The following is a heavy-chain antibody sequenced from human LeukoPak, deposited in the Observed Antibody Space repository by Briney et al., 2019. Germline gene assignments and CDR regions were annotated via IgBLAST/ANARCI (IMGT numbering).Heavy chain of an antibody. CDR3: ARDAPIYCSGGSCTPPRRGRGDYYYGMDV. Sequence: VKVSCKASGGTFSSYAISWVRQAPGQGLEWMGGIIPIFGTANYAQKFQGRVTITADESTSTAYMELSSLRSEDTAVYYCARDAPIYCSGGSCTPPRRGRGDYYYGMDVWGQGTTVTVSS. J-gene: IGHJ6*02. V-gene: IGHV1-69*01. D-gene: IGHD2-15*01. CDR2: IIPIFGTA. CDR1: GGTFSSYA.